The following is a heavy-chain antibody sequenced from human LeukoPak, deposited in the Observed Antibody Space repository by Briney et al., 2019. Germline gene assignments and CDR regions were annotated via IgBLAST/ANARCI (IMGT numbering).Heavy chain of an antibody. CDR3: ARVGDGLNDGFDI. J-gene: IGHJ3*02. CDR1: GGTFSSYT. V-gene: IGHV1-69*02. D-gene: IGHD5-24*01. Sequence: SVKVSCKASGGTFSSYTISWVRQAPGQGLEWMGRIIPILGIANYAQKFQGRVTITADKSTSTAYMELSSLRSEDTAVYYCARVGDGLNDGFDIWGQGTMVTVSS. CDR2: IIPILGIA.